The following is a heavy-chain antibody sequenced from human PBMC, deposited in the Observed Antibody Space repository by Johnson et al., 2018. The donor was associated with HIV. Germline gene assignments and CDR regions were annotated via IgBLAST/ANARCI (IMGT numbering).Heavy chain of an antibody. CDR1: GFTFSHYW. CDR3: AREKEMTRLGAFDV. D-gene: IGHD3-16*01. CDR2: MNSDGSST. V-gene: IGHV3-74*03. Sequence: VHLVESGGGLVQPGWSLTLSCAASGFTFSHYWMHWVRQAPGKGLVWVSRMNSDGSSTTYADSVKGRFTISRDNAKNTLYLQMKTLRAEDTAIYYCAREKEMTRLGAFDVWGQGTVVTVSS. J-gene: IGHJ3*01.